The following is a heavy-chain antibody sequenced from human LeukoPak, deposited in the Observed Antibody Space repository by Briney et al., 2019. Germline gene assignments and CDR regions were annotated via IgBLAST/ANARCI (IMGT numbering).Heavy chain of an antibody. CDR1: GGSISSGGYY. J-gene: IGHJ4*02. D-gene: IGHD6-19*01. CDR3: ARRRAVAGTDYFDY. CDR2: IYYSGST. V-gene: IGHV4-61*08. Sequence: SQTLSLTCTVSGGSISSGGYYWSWIRQPPGKGLEWIGYIYYSGSTNYNPSLKSRVTISVDTSKNQFSLKLSSVTAADTAVYYCARRRAVAGTDYFDYWGQGTLVTVSS.